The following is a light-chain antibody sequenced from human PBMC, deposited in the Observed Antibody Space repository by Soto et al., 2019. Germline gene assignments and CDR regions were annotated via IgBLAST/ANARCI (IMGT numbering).Light chain of an antibody. V-gene: IGKV1-5*03. Sequence: DIQMTQSPSTLSASVGDRVTITCRASQSIGGWLAWYQQKPGKAPKLLIYKASNLESGVPSRFSGSGSGTEFTLTISSLQPDDFATYYCQQYNSYSHTFGQGTKLEIK. CDR3: QQYNSYSHT. J-gene: IGKJ2*01. CDR2: KAS. CDR1: QSIGGW.